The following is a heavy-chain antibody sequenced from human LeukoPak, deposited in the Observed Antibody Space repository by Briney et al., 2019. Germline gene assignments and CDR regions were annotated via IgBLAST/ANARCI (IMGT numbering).Heavy chain of an antibody. D-gene: IGHD3-3*01. J-gene: IGHJ4*02. CDR3: ATAFRPYYDFWSGYYNRDTFDY. Sequence: GGSLRLSCAASGFTVSSNYMSWVRQAPGKGLEWVSVIYSGGSTYYADSVKGRFTISRDNSKNTLYLQMNSLRAEDTAVYYCATAFRPYYDFWSGYYNRDTFDYWGQGTLVTVSS. CDR1: GFTVSSNY. CDR2: IYSGGST. V-gene: IGHV3-53*01.